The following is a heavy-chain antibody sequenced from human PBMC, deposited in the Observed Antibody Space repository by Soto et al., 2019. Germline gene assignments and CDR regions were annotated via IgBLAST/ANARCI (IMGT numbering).Heavy chain of an antibody. Sequence: QVQLVQSGAEVKKPGSSVKVSYKASGGTFSSYTISWVRQAPGQGLEWMGRIIPILGIANYAQKFQGRVTITADKSTSTAYMELSSLRSEDTAVYYCARMDSSSSSDGAFDIWGQGTMVTVSS. CDR2: IIPILGIA. D-gene: IGHD6-6*01. J-gene: IGHJ3*02. CDR1: GGTFSSYT. V-gene: IGHV1-69*02. CDR3: ARMDSSSSSDGAFDI.